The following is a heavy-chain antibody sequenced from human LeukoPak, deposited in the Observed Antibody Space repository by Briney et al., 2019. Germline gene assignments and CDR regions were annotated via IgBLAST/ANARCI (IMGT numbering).Heavy chain of an antibody. J-gene: IGHJ5*02. V-gene: IGHV3-23*01. CDR3: ANVEVVYAIPSA. CDR2: ISGSGGST. Sequence: GGSLRLSCAASGFTFSSYAMSWVRQAPGKGLEWVSAISGSGGSTYYADSVKGRFTTSRDNSKNTLYLQMNSLRAEDTAVYYCANVEVVYAIPSAWGQGTLVTVSS. CDR1: GFTFSSYA. D-gene: IGHD2-8*02.